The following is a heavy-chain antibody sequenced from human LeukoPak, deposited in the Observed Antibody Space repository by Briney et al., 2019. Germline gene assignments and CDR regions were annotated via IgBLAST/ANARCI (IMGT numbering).Heavy chain of an antibody. Sequence: GGSLRLSCAASGFTFSSYGMHWVRQAPGKGLEWVAVIWYDGSNKYNADSVKGRFTISRDNSKNTLYLQMNSLRAEDTAVYYCARDPRLTRVVTVTYGWFDPWGQGTLVTVSS. J-gene: IGHJ5*02. CDR2: IWYDGSNK. CDR3: ARDPRLTRVVTVTYGWFDP. V-gene: IGHV3-33*01. D-gene: IGHD2-21*02. CDR1: GFTFSSYG.